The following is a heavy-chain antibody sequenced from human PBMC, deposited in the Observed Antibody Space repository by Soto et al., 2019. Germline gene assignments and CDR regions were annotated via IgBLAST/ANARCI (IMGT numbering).Heavy chain of an antibody. V-gene: IGHV5-10-1*01. J-gene: IGHJ4*02. D-gene: IGHD2-21*01. CDR2: VDPSDSET. Sequence: ESLKISCRGCGYSFTNYWISWVRQMPGKGLEWMGSVDPSDSETKYSASFQGHVTISTDKYISPAYLQWNSLKASDSAMYCCASRISAHYSVCYFDYWGQGTLVTGSS. CDR1: GYSFTNYW. CDR3: ASRISAHYSVCYFDY.